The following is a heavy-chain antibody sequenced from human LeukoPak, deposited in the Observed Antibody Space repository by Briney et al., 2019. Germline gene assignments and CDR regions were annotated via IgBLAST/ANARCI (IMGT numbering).Heavy chain of an antibody. CDR3: AGDPGDDWFDP. CDR2: INPSVGST. Sequence: GASVKVSCKASGYTFTNYYIHWVRQAPGQGLEWMGIINPSVGSTDYAQKFQGRVTMTRDMSTSTVYMELSSLRSEDTAIYYCAGDPGDDWFDPWGQGTLVTVSS. V-gene: IGHV1-46*01. D-gene: IGHD5-24*01. J-gene: IGHJ5*02. CDR1: GYTFTNYY.